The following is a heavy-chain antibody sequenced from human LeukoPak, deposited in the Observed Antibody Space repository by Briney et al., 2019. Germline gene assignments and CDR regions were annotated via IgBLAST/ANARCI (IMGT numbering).Heavy chain of an antibody. CDR3: ARRGQFYGSGSYLGH. J-gene: IGHJ4*02. CDR2: IYHSGST. V-gene: IGHV4-34*01. Sequence: SETLSLTCTVSGGSISSYYWSWIRQPPGKGLEWIGEIYHSGSTNYNPSLKSRVTISVDTSKNQFSLKLSSVTAADTAVYYCARRGQFYGSGSYLGHWGQGTLVTVSS. CDR1: GGSISSYY. D-gene: IGHD3-10*01.